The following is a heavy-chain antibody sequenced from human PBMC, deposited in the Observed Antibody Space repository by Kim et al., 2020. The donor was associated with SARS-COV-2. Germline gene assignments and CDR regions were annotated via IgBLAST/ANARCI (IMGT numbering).Heavy chain of an antibody. CDR3: ASDRSTVGATPYWYFDL. J-gene: IGHJ2*01. CDR2: INPNIGGT. V-gene: IGHV1-2*02. Sequence: ASVKVSCKASGYTFTGYYMHWVRQAPGKGLEWMGWINPNIGGTIYAQKFHGRVTMTRDTTISTAYMELSRLRSDDTAVYYCASDRSTVGATPYWYFDLWGRGTLVTVSS. CDR1: GYTFTGYY. D-gene: IGHD1-26*01.